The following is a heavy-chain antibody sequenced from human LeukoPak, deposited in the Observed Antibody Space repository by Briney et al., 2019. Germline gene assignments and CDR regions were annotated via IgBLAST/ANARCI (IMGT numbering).Heavy chain of an antibody. Sequence: GGSLRLSCAASGFTFSSYDMNWVRQAPGKGLEWVSYISSSGNTIYYADSVKGRFTISRDNAKNSLYLQMNSLRAEDTAVYYCAREMYYYDSSGYSKIFDYWGQGTLVTVSS. V-gene: IGHV3-48*01. CDR1: GFTFSSYD. J-gene: IGHJ4*02. D-gene: IGHD3-22*01. CDR3: AREMYYYDSSGYSKIFDY. CDR2: ISSSGNTI.